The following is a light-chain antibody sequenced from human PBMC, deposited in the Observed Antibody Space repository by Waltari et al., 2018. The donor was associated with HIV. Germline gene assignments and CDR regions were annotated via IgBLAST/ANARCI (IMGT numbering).Light chain of an antibody. V-gene: IGLV3-21*01. CDR2: YDS. Sequence: SYVLTQLPSVSVAPGKTARITWGGNNIGSKSVNWYQQKPGQAPVLVIYYDSDRPSGIPERVSGSNSGNTATLTISRVEAGDEVDYYCQVWESSSDTYVFGTGTKVTVL. CDR1: NIGSKS. CDR3: QVWESSSDTYV. J-gene: IGLJ1*01.